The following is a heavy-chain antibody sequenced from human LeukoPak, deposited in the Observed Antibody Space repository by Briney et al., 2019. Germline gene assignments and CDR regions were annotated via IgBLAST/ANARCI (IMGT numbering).Heavy chain of an antibody. Sequence: SETLSLTCTVSGYSISSGYYWGWIRQPPGKGLEWIGSIYHSGSTYYNPSLKSRVTISADTSKNQFSLKLSSVTAADTAVYYCAREFRKGWDWFDPWGQGTLVTVSS. V-gene: IGHV4-38-2*02. CDR1: GYSISSGYY. D-gene: IGHD1-26*01. J-gene: IGHJ5*02. CDR2: IYHSGST. CDR3: AREFRKGWDWFDP.